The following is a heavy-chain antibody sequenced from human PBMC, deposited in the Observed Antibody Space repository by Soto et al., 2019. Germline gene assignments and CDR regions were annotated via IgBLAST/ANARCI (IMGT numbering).Heavy chain of an antibody. CDR3: AKDQFWSGYRKYYYYGMDV. J-gene: IGHJ6*02. D-gene: IGHD3-3*01. CDR1: GFTFSSYA. Sequence: GGSLRLSCAASGFTFSSYAMSWVRQAPGKGLEWVSAIRGSGGSTYYADSVKGRFTISRDNSNNTLYLQMNSLRAEDTAVYYCAKDQFWSGYRKYYYYGMDVWGQGTTVTVSS. V-gene: IGHV3-23*01. CDR2: IRGSGGST.